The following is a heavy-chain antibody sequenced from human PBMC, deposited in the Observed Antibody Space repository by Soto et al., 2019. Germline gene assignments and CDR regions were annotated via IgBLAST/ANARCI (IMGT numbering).Heavy chain of an antibody. V-gene: IGHV5-10-1*01. D-gene: IGHD3-10*01. Sequence: EVQLVQSGAEVKKPGESLRISCKGSGYSFTSYWISWVRQMPGKGLEWMGRIDPSDSYTNYSPSFQGHVTISADKSISTAYLQWSSLKAADTAMYYCASSPLSVRGVNLPDYWGQGTLVTVSS. CDR3: ASSPLSVRGVNLPDY. CDR2: IDPSDSYT. CDR1: GYSFTSYW. J-gene: IGHJ4*02.